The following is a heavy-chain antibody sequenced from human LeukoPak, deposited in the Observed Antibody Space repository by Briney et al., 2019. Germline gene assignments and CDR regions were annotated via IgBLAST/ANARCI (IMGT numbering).Heavy chain of an antibody. J-gene: IGHJ1*01. Sequence: GGSLRLSCAASGLIVSANYMNWARQAPGKGLEWVSVIDSSDNTYYADSVKGRFTISRDNSKNTVYLQMSSLRAEDTAVYYCARGGRFYYYESIGPTFLQHWGQGTLVTVSA. CDR3: ARGGRFYYYESIGPTFLQH. CDR2: IDSSDNT. CDR1: GLIVSANY. V-gene: IGHV3-53*01. D-gene: IGHD3-22*01.